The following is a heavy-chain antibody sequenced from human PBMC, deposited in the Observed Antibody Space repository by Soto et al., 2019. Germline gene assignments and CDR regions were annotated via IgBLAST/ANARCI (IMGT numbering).Heavy chain of an antibody. Sequence: SETLSLTCAVSGGSISSSNWWSWVRQPPGKGLEWIGEIYHSGSTNYNPSLKSRVTISVDKSKNQFSLKLSSVTAADTAVYYCAIRIEAAVGPGATDYWGQGTLVTVSS. CDR2: IYHSGST. J-gene: IGHJ4*02. V-gene: IGHV4-4*02. CDR3: AIRIEAAVGPGATDY. CDR1: GGSISSSNW. D-gene: IGHD6-13*01.